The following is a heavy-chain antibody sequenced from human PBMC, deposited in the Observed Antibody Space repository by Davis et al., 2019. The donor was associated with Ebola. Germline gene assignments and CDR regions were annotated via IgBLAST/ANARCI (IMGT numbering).Heavy chain of an antibody. Sequence: PGGSLRLSCAASGFFFSAFAIHWVRQAPGQGPEWLAVISYDGTNEYYADSVKGRFTISRDNSKNTLYLQMTSLRTEDTAVYYCARDDAHSGSYIDSWGQGTLVTVSS. CDR2: ISYDGTNE. J-gene: IGHJ4*02. D-gene: IGHD1-26*01. CDR3: ARDDAHSGSYIDS. V-gene: IGHV3-30-3*01. CDR1: GFFFSAFA.